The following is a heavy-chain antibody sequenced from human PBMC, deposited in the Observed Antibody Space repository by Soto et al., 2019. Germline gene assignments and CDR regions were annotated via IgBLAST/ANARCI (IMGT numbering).Heavy chain of an antibody. Sequence: GESLKISCKGSGYSFTSYWISWVRQMPGKGLEWMGRIDPSDSYTNYSPSFQGHVTISADKSISTAYLQWSSLKASDTAMYYCARYYDIFTGTNHEGMDDLGQGTTVTVSS. CDR2: IDPSDSYT. V-gene: IGHV5-10-1*01. CDR3: ARYYDIFTGTNHEGMDD. CDR1: GYSFTSYW. J-gene: IGHJ6*02. D-gene: IGHD3-9*01.